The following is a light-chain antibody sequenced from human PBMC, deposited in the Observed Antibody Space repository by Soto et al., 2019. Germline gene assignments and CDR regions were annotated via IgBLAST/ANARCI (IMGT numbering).Light chain of an antibody. CDR1: QSVSSSY. V-gene: IGKV3-20*01. CDR2: GAS. CDR3: QQYGSSRR. J-gene: IGKJ1*01. Sequence: EIVLTQSPGTLSLSPGERATLSCRASQSVSSSYLAWYQQKPGQAPRLLIYGASSSATGIPDRFSGSGSGTDFTLTISRLEPEDFAVYYCQQYGSSRRFGQGTK.